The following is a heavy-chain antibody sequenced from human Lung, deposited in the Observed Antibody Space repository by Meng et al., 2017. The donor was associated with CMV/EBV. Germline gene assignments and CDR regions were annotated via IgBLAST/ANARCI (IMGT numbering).Heavy chain of an antibody. CDR3: ARVGGCSGGGCYHRLFDY. CDR1: CGSSSSGDYY. CDR2: IYYTGST. Sequence: QGQPQESGPALVKASQTLFLTCTVSCGSSSSGDYYWSWIRQPPGKGLEWIWYIYYTGSTYYNPSLKSRVIISVDTSKNQFSLKLNSVTAADTAVYYCARVGGCSGGGCYHRLFDYWGQGTLVTVSS. D-gene: IGHD2-15*01. J-gene: IGHJ4*02. V-gene: IGHV4-30-4*01.